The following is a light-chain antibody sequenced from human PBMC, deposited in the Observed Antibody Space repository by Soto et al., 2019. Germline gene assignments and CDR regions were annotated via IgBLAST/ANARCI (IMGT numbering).Light chain of an antibody. CDR1: QSVSSY. CDR2: DAS. Sequence: EIVLTQSPATLSLSPGDRATLSCRASQSVSSYLAWYQQKPGQAPSLLIYDASNRATGIPARFSGSGSGTDFTLTITTLEPVDFAVYYCQQRSNWPSTFGGGTKVEIK. CDR3: QQRSNWPST. J-gene: IGKJ4*01. V-gene: IGKV3-11*01.